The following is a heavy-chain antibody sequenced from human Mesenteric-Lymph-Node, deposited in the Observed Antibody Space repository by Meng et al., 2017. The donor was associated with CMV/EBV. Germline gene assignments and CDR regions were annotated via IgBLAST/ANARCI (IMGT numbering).Heavy chain of an antibody. CDR1: GFTFSSYA. CDR2: ISYDGSNK. D-gene: IGHD3-16*02. J-gene: IGHJ4*02. CDR3: ARGGIMITFGGVIAGSPQSFALGY. Sequence: GESLKISCAASGFTFSSYAMHWVRQAPGKGLEWVAVISYDGSNKYYADSVKGRFTISRDNSKNTLYLQMNSLRAEDTAVYYCARGGIMITFGGVIAGSPQSFALGYWGQGTLVTVSS. V-gene: IGHV3-30*04.